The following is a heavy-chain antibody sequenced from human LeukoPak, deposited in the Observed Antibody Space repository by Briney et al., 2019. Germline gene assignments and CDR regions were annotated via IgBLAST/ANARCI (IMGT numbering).Heavy chain of an antibody. CDR2: IYSDNT. Sequence: GGSLRLSCAASGFTLSSYAMSWVRQAPGQGLEWVSFIYSDNTHYSDSVKGRFTISRDNSKNTLYLQMNSLRAEDTAVYYCARRAGAYSHPYDYWGQGTLVTVSS. CDR3: ARRAGAYSHPYDY. V-gene: IGHV3-53*01. J-gene: IGHJ4*02. CDR1: GFTLSSYA. D-gene: IGHD4/OR15-4a*01.